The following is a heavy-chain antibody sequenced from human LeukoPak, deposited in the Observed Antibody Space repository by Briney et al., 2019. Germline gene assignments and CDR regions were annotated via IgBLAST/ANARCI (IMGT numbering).Heavy chain of an antibody. CDR3: AREIPTSHCSGGSCYSPHWFDP. V-gene: IGHV7-4-1*02. CDR2: INTDTGNP. Sequence: ASVKVSCKASVYTFTSYAMNWVRQAPGQGLEWMGWINTDTGNPTYAQGFTGRFVFSLDTSVSTAYLQISSLKAEDTALYYCAREIPTSHCSGGSCYSPHWFDPWGQGTLVTVSS. CDR1: VYTFTSYA. J-gene: IGHJ5*02. D-gene: IGHD2-15*01.